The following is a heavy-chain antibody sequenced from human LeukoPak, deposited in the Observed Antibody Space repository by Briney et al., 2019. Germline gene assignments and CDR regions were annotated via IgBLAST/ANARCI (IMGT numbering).Heavy chain of an antibody. CDR2: IYYSGST. V-gene: IGHV4-59*08. CDR1: GGSISTYY. CDR3: ARLKEGIDY. D-gene: IGHD3-10*01. Sequence: SETLSLTCTVSGGSISTYYWSWIRQPPGKGLEWIGYIYYSGSTNYNPSLKSRVTISVDTSKNQFSLKLSSVTAADTAVYYCARLKEGIDYWGQGTLVTVSS. J-gene: IGHJ4*02.